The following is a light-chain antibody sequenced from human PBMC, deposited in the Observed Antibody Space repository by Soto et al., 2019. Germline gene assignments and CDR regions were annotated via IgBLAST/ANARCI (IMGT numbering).Light chain of an antibody. J-gene: IGKJ5*01. Sequence: EMVTTQSPATLAVSPGERATLSCRASQSINYNLAWYQHKPGQAPRLLIYDTSTRAAGIPARFSGSGSGTDFTLTISSLQSKDFAVYHCQQYNSWRSISFGQATRLEIK. CDR3: QQYNSWRSIS. V-gene: IGKV3-15*01. CDR2: DTS. CDR1: QSINYN.